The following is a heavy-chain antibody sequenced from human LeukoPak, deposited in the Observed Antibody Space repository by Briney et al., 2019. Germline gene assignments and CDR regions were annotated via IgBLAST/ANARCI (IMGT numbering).Heavy chain of an antibody. J-gene: IGHJ5*02. V-gene: IGHV4-39*07. D-gene: IGHD6-13*01. Sequence: SETLSLTCAVSGGSISSTNYYWGWIRQPPGKGLEWIATIYYSGSTYYNPSLKSRATISIDTSKNQFSLKLSSVTAADTAVYYCARSAQQLVNNWFDPWGQGTLVTVSS. CDR2: IYYSGST. CDR1: GGSISSTNYY. CDR3: ARSAQQLVNNWFDP.